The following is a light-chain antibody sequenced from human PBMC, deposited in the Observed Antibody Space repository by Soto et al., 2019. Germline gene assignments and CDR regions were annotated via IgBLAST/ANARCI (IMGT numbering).Light chain of an antibody. CDR3: QQYATSQRT. V-gene: IGKV3-20*01. J-gene: IGKJ1*01. CDR2: AAS. Sequence: EIVLTQSPGTLSLSPGERATLSCRASQSVSSYYLAWYQQKPGQAPRLLIYAASNRATDIPDRFSGSGSGTDFALTISRLEPEDFAVYYCQQYATSQRTFGQGTKVEIK. CDR1: QSVSSYY.